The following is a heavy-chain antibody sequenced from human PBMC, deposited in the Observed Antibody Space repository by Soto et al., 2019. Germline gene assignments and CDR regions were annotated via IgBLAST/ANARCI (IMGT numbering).Heavy chain of an antibody. Sequence: GASVKVSCKASGGTFSSYAISWVRQAPGQGLKWMGGIIPIFGTANYAQKFQGRVTITADESTSTAYMELSSLRSEDTAVYYCARDASRKLSRPYGMDVWGQGTTVTVSS. J-gene: IGHJ6*02. CDR1: GGTFSSYA. CDR3: ARDASRKLSRPYGMDV. CDR2: IIPIFGTA. V-gene: IGHV1-69*13.